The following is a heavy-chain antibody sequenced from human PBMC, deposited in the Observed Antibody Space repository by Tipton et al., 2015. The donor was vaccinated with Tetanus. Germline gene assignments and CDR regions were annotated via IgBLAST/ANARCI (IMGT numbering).Heavy chain of an antibody. J-gene: IGHJ2*01. V-gene: IGHV4-39*01. D-gene: IGHD1-26*01. CDR1: GGSVSNSGYF. CDR3: GRHGGSYSAYWCFDL. CDR2: INSGGTT. Sequence: TLSLTCTVSGGSVSNSGYFWGWIRQSPGKGLEWIGSINSGGTTYHNPSLKGRLTISVDTSKNQFSLRLPSVTATDTAVYYCGRHGGSYSAYWCFDLWGRGSLVAVSS.